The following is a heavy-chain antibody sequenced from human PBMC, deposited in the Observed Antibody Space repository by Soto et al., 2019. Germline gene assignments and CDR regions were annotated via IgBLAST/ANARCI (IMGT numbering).Heavy chain of an antibody. CDR3: AKAAMYSSPFDS. CDR1: GFTFSSYA. CDR2: IGGGGGST. V-gene: IGHV3-23*01. J-gene: IGHJ4*02. D-gene: IGHD2-21*01. Sequence: GGSLRLSCAASGFTFSSYAMSWVRQAPGRGLEWVAAIGGGGGSTFYADSVKGRFTISRDNSKNTLYLQMSSLRAEDTAVYYCAKAAMYSSPFDSWGQGALVTVSS.